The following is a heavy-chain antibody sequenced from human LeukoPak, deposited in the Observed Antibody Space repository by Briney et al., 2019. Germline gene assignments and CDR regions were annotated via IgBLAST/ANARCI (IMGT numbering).Heavy chain of an antibody. V-gene: IGHV1-3*01. CDR2: INVGNGNT. J-gene: IGHJ4*02. CDR3: ARVPVVPAAGPDY. Sequence: ASVKVSCKASGYTFTSYAMHWVRQAPGQRLEWMGWINVGNGNTKYSQKFQGRVTITRDTSASTAYMELSSLRSEDTAVYYCARVPVVPAAGPDYWGQGTLVTVSS. CDR1: GYTFTSYA. D-gene: IGHD2-2*01.